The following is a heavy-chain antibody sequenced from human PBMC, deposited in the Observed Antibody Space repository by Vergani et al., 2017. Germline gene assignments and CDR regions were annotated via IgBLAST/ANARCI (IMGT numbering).Heavy chain of an antibody. Sequence: QVQLVQSGAEMKKPGASVKVSCKASGYTFTSYGISWVRQAPGQGLEWMGWISAYNGNTNYAQKLQGRVTMTTDTSTSTAYMELRSLRSDDTAVYYCARERVVVPAAKNWIWFDPWGQGTLVTVSS. CDR2: ISAYNGNT. J-gene: IGHJ5*02. CDR3: ARERVVVPAAKNWIWFDP. CDR1: GYTFTSYG. V-gene: IGHV1-18*01. D-gene: IGHD2-2*01.